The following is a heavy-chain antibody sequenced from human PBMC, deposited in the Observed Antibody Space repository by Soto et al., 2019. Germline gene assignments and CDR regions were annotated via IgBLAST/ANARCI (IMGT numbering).Heavy chain of an antibody. D-gene: IGHD2-2*01. CDR3: IRGSAAGCGSHFDI. CDR2: INSDGSST. V-gene: IGHV3-74*01. J-gene: IGHJ4*03. CDR1: GFTFSSYW. Sequence: GGSLRLSCAASGFTFSSYWMHWVRQAPGKGLVWVSRINSDGSSTSYADSVKGRFTISSDNAKNTLYLQMNSLRAEATAVYYCIRGSAAGCGSHFDIWGQGTLVTVSS.